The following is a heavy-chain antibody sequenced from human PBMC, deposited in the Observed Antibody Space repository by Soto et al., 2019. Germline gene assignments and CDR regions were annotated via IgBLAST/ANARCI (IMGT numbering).Heavy chain of an antibody. CDR2: IYPGDSNSNT. Sequence: PGESLKISCKGSGYTFTTYWIAWVRQMPGKGLEWMGIIYPGDSNSNTKYSPSFQGLVTISADKSSSTAYLQWSSLKASDTSMYYCARQRIEAAFDAFDIWGQGTMVTVSS. CDR1: GYTFTTYW. J-gene: IGHJ3*02. V-gene: IGHV5-51*01. CDR3: ARQRIEAAFDAFDI. D-gene: IGHD6-13*01.